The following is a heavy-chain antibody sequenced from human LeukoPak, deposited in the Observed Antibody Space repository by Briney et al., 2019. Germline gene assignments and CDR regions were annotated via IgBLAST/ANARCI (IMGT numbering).Heavy chain of an antibody. CDR3: AREVRAPGPGGYGMDV. Sequence: HPGGSLRLSCAASGFTFSSYAMHWVSQAPGKGLEWVAVISYDGSNKYYADSVKGRFTISRDNSKNTLYMQMNSLRAWDPGVFYCAREVRAPGPGGYGMDVWGQGATGTVSP. CDR1: GFTFSSYA. V-gene: IGHV3-30-3*01. D-gene: IGHD3-10*01. J-gene: IGHJ6*01. CDR2: ISYDGSNK.